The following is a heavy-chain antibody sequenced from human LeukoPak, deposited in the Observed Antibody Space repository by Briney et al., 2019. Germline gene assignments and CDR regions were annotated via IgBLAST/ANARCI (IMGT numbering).Heavy chain of an antibody. D-gene: IGHD1-1*01. J-gene: IGHJ3*02. CDR2: VYTSGST. Sequence: PSETLSLTCTVSGGSMSSYYWSWIRQTAGKGLEWIGRVYTSGSTNYNPSLKSRVTMSVDTSKNQFSLKLSSVTAADTAVYFCARDLSGYDDAFDIWGQGTMVTVSS. V-gene: IGHV4-4*07. CDR3: ARDLSGYDDAFDI. CDR1: GGSMSSYY.